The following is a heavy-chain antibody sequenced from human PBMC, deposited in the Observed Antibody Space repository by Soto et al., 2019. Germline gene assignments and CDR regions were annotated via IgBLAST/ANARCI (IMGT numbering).Heavy chain of an antibody. Sequence: QVQLVQSGAEVKKPGASVKVSCKASGYTFPSHSIHWVRQAPGQGLEWMGWINAGNGHTNYSQRFQGRVTITRDTSASKAYMDLNNLRSEDTSVYYCARESAIVVGAFDIWGQGTMVTVSS. CDR3: ARESAIVVGAFDI. V-gene: IGHV1-3*01. D-gene: IGHD3-22*01. CDR2: INAGNGHT. CDR1: GYTFPSHS. J-gene: IGHJ3*02.